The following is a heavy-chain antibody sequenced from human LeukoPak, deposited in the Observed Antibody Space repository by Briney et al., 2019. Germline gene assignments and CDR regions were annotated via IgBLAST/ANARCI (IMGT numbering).Heavy chain of an antibody. V-gene: IGHV4-39*01. CDR3: ASWSTTGTFYYSYGLDV. D-gene: IGHD4-11*01. CDR2: IDYSRST. J-gene: IGHJ6*02. Sequence: PSETLSLTCTVSGGSISSSSYYWGWIRQPPGQGLEWIGNIDYSRSTYYNPDLKIAVTIAVDTSKNQFSLNLNSATAAAAAVYYCASWSTTGTFYYSYGLDVWGQGTTVTVSS. CDR1: GGSISSSSYY.